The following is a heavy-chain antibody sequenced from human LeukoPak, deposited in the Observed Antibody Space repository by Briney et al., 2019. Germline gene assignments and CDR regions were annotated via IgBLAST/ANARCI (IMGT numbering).Heavy chain of an antibody. V-gene: IGHV4-31*03. CDR2: IYYSGST. CDR3: ARTADGSGSYSDY. D-gene: IGHD3-10*01. Sequence: SETLSLTCTVSGGSISSGGYYWSWIRQHPGKGLEWIGYIYYSGSTYYNPSLKSRVTISVDTSKNQFSLKLSSMTAADTAVYYCARTADGSGSYSDYWGQGTLVTVSS. CDR1: GGSISSGGYY. J-gene: IGHJ4*02.